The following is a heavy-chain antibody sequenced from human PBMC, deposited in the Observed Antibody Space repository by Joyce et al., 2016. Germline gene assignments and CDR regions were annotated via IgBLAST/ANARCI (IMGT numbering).Heavy chain of an antibody. CDR1: GFTVYNNH. V-gene: IGHV3-53*01. Sequence: EVQLVESGVGLIQHGGSLRLSCAASGFTVYNNHMNWVRQSPGKGLELVSLVYSGGSTSYADSVKGRFTISRDISKNTLDLQMNSLRAEDSAVYYCTTSPSVGYWGQGTLVTVSS. J-gene: IGHJ4*02. CDR2: VYSGGST. D-gene: IGHD1-26*01. CDR3: TTSPSVGY.